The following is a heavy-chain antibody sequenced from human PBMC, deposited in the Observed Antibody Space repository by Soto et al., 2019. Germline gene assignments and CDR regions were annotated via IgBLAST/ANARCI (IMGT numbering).Heavy chain of an antibody. CDR2: IYYSGST. CDR1: GGSIRRSSYY. J-gene: IGHJ6*04. V-gene: IGHV4-39*01. D-gene: IGHD3-3*01. CDR3: ARPWIPDTIFGVKGMDV. Sequence: LSLPCTVDGGSIRRSSYYWGWIRQPPGKGQEWIGSIYYSGSTYYNPSLKSRVTISVDTSKNQFSLKLSSMTAADTAVYYCARPWIPDTIFGVKGMDVWGKGTTGTVSS.